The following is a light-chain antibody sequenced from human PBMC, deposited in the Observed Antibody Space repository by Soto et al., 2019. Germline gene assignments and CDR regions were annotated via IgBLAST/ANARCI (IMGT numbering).Light chain of an antibody. CDR3: QQYGSSPCT. CDR1: QSVSSSY. J-gene: IGKJ3*01. V-gene: IGKV3-20*01. CDR2: GAS. Sequence: EIVLTQSPCTLSLSPGDRATLSCRARQSVSSSYLAWYQQKPGQTPRLLFYGASSRATGIPDRFSGSGSGTDFTLTISRLEPEDFAVYYCQQYGSSPCTFGPGTKVDIK.